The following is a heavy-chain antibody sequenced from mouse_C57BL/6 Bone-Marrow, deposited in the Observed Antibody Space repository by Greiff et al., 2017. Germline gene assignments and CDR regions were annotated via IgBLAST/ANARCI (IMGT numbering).Heavy chain of an antibody. V-gene: IGHV1-64*01. D-gene: IGHD2-4*01. Sequence: QVQLQQPGAELVKPGASVKLSCKASGYTFTSYWMHWVKQRPGQGLEWIGMIHPNSGSTNYNEKFKSKATLTVDKSSSTAYMQLSSLTSEDSAVYYCAREGGYDYDSFDDWGQGTTLTVSS. CDR3: AREGGYDYDSFDD. CDR1: GYTFTSYW. CDR2: IHPNSGST. J-gene: IGHJ2*01.